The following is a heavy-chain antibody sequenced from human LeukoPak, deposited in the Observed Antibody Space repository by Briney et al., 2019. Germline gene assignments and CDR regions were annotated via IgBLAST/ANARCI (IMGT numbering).Heavy chain of an antibody. CDR2: ISASGGST. V-gene: IGHV3-23*01. CDR1: GFTFSSFA. Sequence: GGSLRLSCAASGFTFSSFATSWVRQAPGKGLEWVSGISASGGSTYYADSVKGRFTISRDNSKNTLSLQMNSLRPEDTAVYYCAKDVRVGGGGMDVWGQGTPVTVSS. D-gene: IGHD1-26*01. CDR3: AKDVRVGGGGMDV. J-gene: IGHJ6*02.